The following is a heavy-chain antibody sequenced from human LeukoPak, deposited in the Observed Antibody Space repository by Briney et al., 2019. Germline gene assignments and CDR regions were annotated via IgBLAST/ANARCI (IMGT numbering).Heavy chain of an antibody. Sequence: GGTLRLSCAASGFTFSSYGMSWVRQAPGKGLEWVSAISGSGGSTYYADSVKGRFTISRDNSKNTLYLQMNSLRAEDTAVFYCARGPHKRTYDRDNWFDPWGQGTLVTVSS. CDR2: ISGSGGST. CDR3: ARGPHKRTYDRDNWFDP. CDR1: GFTFSSYG. J-gene: IGHJ5*02. V-gene: IGHV3-23*01. D-gene: IGHD3-3*01.